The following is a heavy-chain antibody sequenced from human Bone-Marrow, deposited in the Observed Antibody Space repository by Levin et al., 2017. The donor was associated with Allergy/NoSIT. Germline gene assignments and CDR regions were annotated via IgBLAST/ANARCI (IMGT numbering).Heavy chain of an antibody. V-gene: IGHV1-2*03. D-gene: IGHD5-18*01. CDR1: GHTLTGYY. CDR2: MNLDNGDT. J-gene: IGHJ4*02. CDR3: ALQPGAH. Sequence: LGASVKVSCETSGHTLTGYYMHWMRQAPGQGLEWMAWMNLDNGDTKSAQTFQGRVSMTRATAFKTVYLELTRLTPDDTATYYCALQPGAHWGPGTLVTVSS.